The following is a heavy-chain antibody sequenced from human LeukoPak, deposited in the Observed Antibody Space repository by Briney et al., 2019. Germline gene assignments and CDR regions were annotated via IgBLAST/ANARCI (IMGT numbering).Heavy chain of an antibody. V-gene: IGHV3-23*01. CDR3: AKVGGEGRKQQLVGAFDI. CDR1: GFTFSSYA. Sequence: GRSLRLSCAASGFTFSSYAMSWVRQAPGKGLEWVSAISGSGGSTYYADSVKGRFTISRDNSKNTLYLQMNSLRAEDTAVYYCAKVGGEGRKQQLVGAFDIWGQGTMVTVSS. CDR2: ISGSGGST. J-gene: IGHJ3*02. D-gene: IGHD6-13*01.